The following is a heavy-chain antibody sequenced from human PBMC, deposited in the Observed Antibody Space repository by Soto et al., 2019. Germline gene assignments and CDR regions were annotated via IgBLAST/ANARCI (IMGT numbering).Heavy chain of an antibody. CDR1: GFTFSSYG. Sequence: GGSLRLSCAASGFTFSSYGMHWVRQAQGKGLEWVAVISYDGSNKYYADSVKGRFTISRDNSKNTLYLQMNSLRAEDTAVYYCAKEGAGSSSVYYFDYWGQGTLVTVSS. CDR3: AKEGAGSSSVYYFDY. CDR2: ISYDGSNK. V-gene: IGHV3-30*18. D-gene: IGHD6-6*01. J-gene: IGHJ4*02.